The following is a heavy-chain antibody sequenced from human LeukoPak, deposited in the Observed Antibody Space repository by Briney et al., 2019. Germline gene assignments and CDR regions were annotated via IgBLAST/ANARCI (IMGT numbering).Heavy chain of an antibody. CDR1: GFTFNRHG. CDR3: ARVFFGTADY. J-gene: IGHJ4*02. D-gene: IGHD6-13*01. V-gene: IGHV3-48*01. CDR2: ISSNSYNI. Sequence: GGTLRLSCAASGFTFNRHGMSWVRQAPGKGLEWVSYISSNSYNIYHAHSVKGRFTISRDNAENSLYLQMNSLSREDTAVYYCARVFFGTADYWGQGTLVTVSS.